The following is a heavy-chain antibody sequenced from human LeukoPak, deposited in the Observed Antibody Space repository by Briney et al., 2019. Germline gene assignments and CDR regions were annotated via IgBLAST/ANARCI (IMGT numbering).Heavy chain of an antibody. Sequence: GGSLRLSCAASGFTFSNYWMHWVRQTPGKGLVWVSRINSDGYITTYADSVKGRFTISRDNAKNTLYVQMDSLRTEDTAVYYCARETLGKGFFDYWGQGTLVTVSS. V-gene: IGHV3-74*01. CDR1: GFTFSNYW. J-gene: IGHJ4*02. CDR2: INSDGYIT. D-gene: IGHD3-16*01. CDR3: ARETLGKGFFDY.